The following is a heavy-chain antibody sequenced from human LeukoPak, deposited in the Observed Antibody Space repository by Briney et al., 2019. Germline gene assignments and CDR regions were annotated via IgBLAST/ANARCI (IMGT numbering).Heavy chain of an antibody. CDR1: GYTVTSYY. J-gene: IGHJ4*02. Sequence: GASVKVSCKASGYTVTSYYMHWVRQAPGQGLEWMGILNPSGGSSSYAQKFQGRATLTRATSTSTAYMELSSLRSEDTAVYYCAREAYYDSSGYYSSDFDYWGQGTLVTVSS. CDR3: AREAYYDSSGYYSSDFDY. D-gene: IGHD3-22*01. CDR2: LNPSGGSS. V-gene: IGHV1-46*01.